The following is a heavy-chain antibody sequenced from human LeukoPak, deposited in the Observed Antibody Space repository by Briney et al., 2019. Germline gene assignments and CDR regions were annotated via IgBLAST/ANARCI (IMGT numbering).Heavy chain of an antibody. CDR2: ISRSSNNI. Sequence: GGSLRLSCAASGFTFSTYTMNWVRQAPGKGLEWVSSISRSSNNINYADSVKDRFTISRDNAMNSVHLQMNSLRVEDTAVYYCARGYQRPDYWGQGTLITVSS. D-gene: IGHD2-2*01. CDR1: GFTFSTYT. V-gene: IGHV3-21*01. J-gene: IGHJ4*02. CDR3: ARGYQRPDY.